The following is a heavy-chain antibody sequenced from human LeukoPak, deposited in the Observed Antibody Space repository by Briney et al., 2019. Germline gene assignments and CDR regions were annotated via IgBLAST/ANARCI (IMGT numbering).Heavy chain of an antibody. J-gene: IGHJ4*02. V-gene: IGHV3-53*01. D-gene: IGHD5-24*01. CDR2: TYSGGTT. CDR1: GFTVSSNY. CDR3: AILKDRRDGSRFDY. Sequence: PGGSLRLSCAASGFTVSSNYMSWVRQAPGKGLEWVSVTYSGGTTYYADSVKGRFTISRDNSKNTLYLQMNSLRAEDTAVYYCAILKDRRDGSRFDYWGQGTLVTVSS.